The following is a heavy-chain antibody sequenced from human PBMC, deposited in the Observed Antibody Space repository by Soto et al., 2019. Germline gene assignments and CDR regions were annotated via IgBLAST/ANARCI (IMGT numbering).Heavy chain of an antibody. D-gene: IGHD3-9*01. Sequence: PGGSLRLSCAASGFTFSSYSMNWVRQAPGKGLEWVSSISSSSSYIYYADSVKGRFTISRDDAKNSLYLQMNSLRAEDTAVYYCARDFFSDLRYFDWSGASSYYGMDVWGQGTTVTVSS. J-gene: IGHJ6*02. CDR1: GFTFSSYS. CDR2: ISSSSSYI. CDR3: ARDFFSDLRYFDWSGASSYYGMDV. V-gene: IGHV3-21*01.